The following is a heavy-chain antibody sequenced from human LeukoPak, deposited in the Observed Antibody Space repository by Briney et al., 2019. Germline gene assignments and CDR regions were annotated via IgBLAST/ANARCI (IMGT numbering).Heavy chain of an antibody. J-gene: IGHJ5*02. Sequence: SQTLSLTCTVSGDSISYNYWSWLRQPAGKGLEWIGRISTSGSADYNPCLKSRVTMSVATSTNQFSLQLNSVTAADTAVYYCARVVSATRGSGHVGFDPWGQGTLVTVSS. CDR3: ARVVSATRGSGHVGFDP. D-gene: IGHD3-10*01. V-gene: IGHV4-4*07. CDR2: ISTSGSA. CDR1: GDSISYNY.